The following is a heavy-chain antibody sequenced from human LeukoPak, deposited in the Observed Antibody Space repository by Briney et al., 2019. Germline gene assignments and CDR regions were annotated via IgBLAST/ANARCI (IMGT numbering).Heavy chain of an antibody. CDR3: ASRPPGRDGYILDY. V-gene: IGHV3-30*03. J-gene: IGHJ4*02. D-gene: IGHD5-24*01. CDR1: GFTFSSYG. CDR2: ISFDATNK. Sequence: PPGGSLRLSCAPSGFTFSSYGMHWARQAPGKGLEWVAVISFDATNKYYADSVKGRFTISRDNSKNTLYLQMNSLRAEDTAVYYCASRPPGRDGYILDYWGQGTLVTVSS.